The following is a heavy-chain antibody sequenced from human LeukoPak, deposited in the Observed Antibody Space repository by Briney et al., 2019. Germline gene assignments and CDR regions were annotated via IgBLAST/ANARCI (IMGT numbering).Heavy chain of an antibody. CDR2: MNPNSGDT. D-gene: IGHD1-1*01. CDR3: ARGRRYSWNRGNFDY. V-gene: IGHV1-8*03. J-gene: IGHJ4*02. CDR1: GYTFTSYD. Sequence: ASVKVSCKASGYTFTSYDINWVRQATGQGLEWMGWMNPNSGDTGYAQKFQGRVTITRNTSISTAYMELSSLRSEDTAVYYCARGRRYSWNRGNFDYWGQGTLVTVSS.